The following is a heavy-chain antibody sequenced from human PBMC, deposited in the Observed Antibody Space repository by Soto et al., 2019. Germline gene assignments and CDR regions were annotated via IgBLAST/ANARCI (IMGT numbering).Heavy chain of an antibody. CDR2: IKSKTDGGTT. V-gene: IGHV3-15*01. J-gene: IGHJ4*02. D-gene: IGHD1-1*01. CDR3: TTSNLGVDF. CDR1: GFTFSNAW. Sequence: GGSLRLSCAASGFTFSNAWMSWVRQAPGKGLEWVGRIKSKTDGGTTDYAAPVRGRFTISRDDSKNTLYLQMTSLTTDDTGVYYCTTSNLGVDFWGPGTLVTVSS.